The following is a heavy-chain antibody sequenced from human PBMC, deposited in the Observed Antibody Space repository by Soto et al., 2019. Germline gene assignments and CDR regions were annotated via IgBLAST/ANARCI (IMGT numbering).Heavy chain of an antibody. V-gene: IGHV3-13*01. Sequence: PGGSLRLSCAASGFTFSSYDMHWVRQATGKGLEWVSAIGTAGDTYYPGSVKGRFTISRENAKNSLYLQMNSLRAGDTAVYYCARVGASSSSSYFDYWGQGTLVTVSS. J-gene: IGHJ4*02. CDR1: GFTFSSYD. CDR2: IGTAGDT. D-gene: IGHD6-6*01. CDR3: ARVGASSSSSYFDY.